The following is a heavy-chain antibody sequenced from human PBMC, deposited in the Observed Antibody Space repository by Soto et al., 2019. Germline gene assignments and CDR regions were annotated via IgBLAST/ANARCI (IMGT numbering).Heavy chain of an antibody. J-gene: IGHJ6*03. Sequence: PGESLKISCKGSGYSFTSYWIGWVRQMPGKGLEWMGIIYPGDSDTRYSPSFQGQVTISADKSISTAYLQWSSLKASDTAMYYCARLVDSPYYYYYYMDVWGKGTTVTVSS. D-gene: IGHD2-15*01. CDR3: ARLVDSPYYYYYYMDV. CDR2: IYPGDSDT. CDR1: GYSFTSYW. V-gene: IGHV5-51*01.